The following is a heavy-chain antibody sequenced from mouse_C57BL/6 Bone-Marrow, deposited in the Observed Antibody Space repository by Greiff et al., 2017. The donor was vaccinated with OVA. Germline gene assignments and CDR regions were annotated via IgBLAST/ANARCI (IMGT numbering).Heavy chain of an antibody. V-gene: IGHV1-62-2*01. J-gene: IGHJ1*03. CDR3: ARHECPHYYGSSDWYFDV. CDR2: FYPGRGSI. Sequence: QVHVKQSGAELVKPGASVKLSCKASGYTFTEYTIHWVKQRSGQGLEWIGWFYPGRGSIKYNEKFKDKATLTADKSSSTVYMELSRLTSEDAAVYFCARHECPHYYGSSDWYFDVWGTGTTVTVSS. D-gene: IGHD1-1*01. CDR1: GYTFTEYT.